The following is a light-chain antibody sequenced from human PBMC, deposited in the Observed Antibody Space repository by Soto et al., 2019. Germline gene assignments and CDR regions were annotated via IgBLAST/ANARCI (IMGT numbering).Light chain of an antibody. CDR1: SSDIGGYNY. Sequence: QSALTQPRSVSGSPGQSVTISCTGTSSDIGGYNYVSWYQQHPGKAPKLMIYDVSKRPSGVPDRFSGSKSGNTASLTISGLQAEHEADYYCCSYAGSYVFGTGTKVTVL. CDR2: DVS. J-gene: IGLJ1*01. V-gene: IGLV2-11*01. CDR3: CSYAGSYV.